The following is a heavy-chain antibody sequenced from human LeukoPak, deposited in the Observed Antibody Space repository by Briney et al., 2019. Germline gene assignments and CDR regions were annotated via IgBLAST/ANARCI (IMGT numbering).Heavy chain of an antibody. CDR3: AKDHYTYYYDSSGYGY. CDR1: GFTFSSYA. Sequence: GGSLRLSCAASGFTFSSYAMSWVRQAPGKGLEWVSAISGSGSSTYYADSVKGRFTISRDNSKNTLYLQMNSLRAEDTAVYYCAKDHYTYYYDSSGYGYWGQGTLVTVSS. CDR2: ISGSGSST. J-gene: IGHJ4*02. V-gene: IGHV3-23*01. D-gene: IGHD3-22*01.